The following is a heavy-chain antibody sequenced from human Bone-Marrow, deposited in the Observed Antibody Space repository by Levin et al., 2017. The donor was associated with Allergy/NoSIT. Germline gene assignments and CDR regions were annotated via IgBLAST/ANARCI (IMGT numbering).Heavy chain of an antibody. V-gene: IGHV1-18*01. CDR2: ISPYKGDT. Sequence: ASVKVSCRSSGYTFASYEITWVRQAPGQGLEWMGWISPYKGDTNYARSLQGRVTLTTDTSTSTAYMVLRGLESEDTAVYYCARTLTGHYNYFDHWGQGTLVTVSS. CDR1: GYTFASYE. D-gene: IGHD3-9*01. J-gene: IGHJ4*02. CDR3: ARTLTGHYNYFDH.